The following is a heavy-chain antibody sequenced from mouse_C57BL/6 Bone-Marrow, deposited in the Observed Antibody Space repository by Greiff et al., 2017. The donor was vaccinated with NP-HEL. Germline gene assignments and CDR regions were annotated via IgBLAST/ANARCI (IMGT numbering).Heavy chain of an antibody. CDR3: ARQDDGAY. V-gene: IGHV5-12*01. CDR2: ISNGGGST. CDR1: GFTFSDYY. J-gene: IGHJ3*01. Sequence: EVQLVESGGGLVQPGGSLKLSCAASGFTFSDYYMYWVRQTPEKRLEWVAYISNGGGSTYYPDTVKGRFTISRDNAKNTLYMQMSRLKSEDTAMYYCARQDDGAYWGQGTLVTVSA. D-gene: IGHD2-12*01.